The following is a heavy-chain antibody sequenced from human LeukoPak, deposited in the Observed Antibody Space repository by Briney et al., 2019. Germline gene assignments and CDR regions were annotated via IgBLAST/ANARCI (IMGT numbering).Heavy chain of an antibody. CDR2: INPSGSST. CDR3: ARDNSVGETAWWFDP. Sequence: ASVKVSCEASGYSFTSYYMHWVRQAPGQGLEWMGLINPSGSSTTYAQKFQGRVTMTRDMFTSTDYMELTSLTSDDTAVYYCARDNSVGETAWWFDPWGQGTLVTVSS. J-gene: IGHJ5*02. CDR1: GYSFTSYY. V-gene: IGHV1-46*01. D-gene: IGHD1-26*01.